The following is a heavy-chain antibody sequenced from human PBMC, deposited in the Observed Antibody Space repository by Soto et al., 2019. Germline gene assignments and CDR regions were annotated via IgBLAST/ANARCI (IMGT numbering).Heavy chain of an antibody. Sequence: PSETLPLTCAVSGGSISSSNWWSWVRQTPGKGLEWIGEIYHSGSTNYNPSPKSRVTISVDKSKNQFSLKLSSVTAADTAVYYCARGYYDILTGEYYYYYYGMDVWGQGTTVTVS. J-gene: IGHJ6*02. V-gene: IGHV4-4*02. D-gene: IGHD3-9*01. CDR2: IYHSGST. CDR3: ARGYYDILTGEYYYYYYGMDV. CDR1: GGSISSSNW.